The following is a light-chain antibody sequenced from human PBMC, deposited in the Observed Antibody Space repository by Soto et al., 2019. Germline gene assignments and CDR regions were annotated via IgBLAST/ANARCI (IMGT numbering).Light chain of an antibody. J-gene: IGKJ2*01. CDR1: QSVSSSY. Sequence: EIVLTQSPGTLSLSPGERATLSCRASQSVSSSYLAWYQQRPGQAPRLLIYGASSTATGIPGRFSGSGSGTDFTLSISRLEPEDFAVYYCQQYDSTPYTFGQGTRLDIK. CDR3: QQYDSTPYT. V-gene: IGKV3-20*01. CDR2: GAS.